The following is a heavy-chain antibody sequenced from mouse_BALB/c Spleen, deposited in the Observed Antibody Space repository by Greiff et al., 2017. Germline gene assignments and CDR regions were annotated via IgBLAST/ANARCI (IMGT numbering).Heavy chain of an antibody. CDR1: GYTFTSYW. Sequence: QVQLQQPGAELVKPGAPVKLSCKASGYTFTSYWMNWVKQRPGRGLEWIGRIDPSDSETHYNQKFKDKATLTVDKSSSTAYIQLSSLTSEDSAVYYCARSRDYDYWGQGTLVTVSA. CDR3: ARSRDYDY. V-gene: IGHV1-69*02. D-gene: IGHD2-4*01. J-gene: IGHJ3*01. CDR2: IDPSDSET.